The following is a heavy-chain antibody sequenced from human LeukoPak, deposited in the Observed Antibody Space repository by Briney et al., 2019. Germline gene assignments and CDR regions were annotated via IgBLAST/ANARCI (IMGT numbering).Heavy chain of an antibody. Sequence: PGGSLRLSCAASGFTFSSSAMSWVRQAPGKGLEWVSDISGSGGSTYYADSVKGRFTISRDNSKNTLYLQMNSLRAEDTAVYYCAKTGYSSSWYGSHFDYWGQGTLVTVSS. J-gene: IGHJ4*02. CDR1: GFTFSSSA. CDR3: AKTGYSSSWYGSHFDY. V-gene: IGHV3-23*01. CDR2: ISGSGGST. D-gene: IGHD6-13*01.